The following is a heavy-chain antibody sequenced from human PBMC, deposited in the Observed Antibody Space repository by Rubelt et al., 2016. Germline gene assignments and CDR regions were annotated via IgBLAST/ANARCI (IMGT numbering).Heavy chain of an antibody. CDR3: ARGQVNYYDSSGYYL. V-gene: IGHV4-34*01. J-gene: IGHJ5*02. Sequence: QVQLQQWGAGLLKPSESLSLTCAVYGGSFSGYYWSWIRQPPGKGLEWIGEINHSGSTNYNPSLKSRVTILVDPGKNQFSRKRSSVTAADTAVYYCARGQVNYYDSSGYYLWGQGTLVTVSS. D-gene: IGHD3-22*01. CDR1: GGSFSGYY. CDR2: INHSGST.